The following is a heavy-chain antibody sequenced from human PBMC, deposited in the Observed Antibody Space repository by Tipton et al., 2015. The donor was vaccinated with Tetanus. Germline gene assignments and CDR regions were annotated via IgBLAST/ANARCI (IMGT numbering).Heavy chain of an antibody. CDR3: ACNPNIAAAGTGEDSGWFDP. CDR1: GGSITSGAYL. D-gene: IGHD6-13*01. CDR2: IYHSGSP. J-gene: IGHJ5*02. Sequence: TLSLTCAVSGGSITSGAYLWGWIRQPPGKGLEWIGYIYHSGSPYYNPSLKSRVTLSVDTSMNQFSLQLSSVTAADTAVYYCACNPNIAAAGTGEDSGWFDPWGQGTLVTVSS. V-gene: IGHV4-30-2*02.